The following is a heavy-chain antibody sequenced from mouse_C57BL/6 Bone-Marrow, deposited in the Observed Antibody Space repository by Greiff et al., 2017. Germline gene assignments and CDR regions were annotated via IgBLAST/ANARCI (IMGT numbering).Heavy chain of an antibody. CDR2: ISNLAYSI. Sequence: EVKLVESGGGLVQPGGSLKPSCAASGFTFSDYGMAWVRQAPRKGPEWVAFISNLAYSIFSADTVTGRFTISRENAKNNLYLEMSSLRSEDTAMYYCARHGRSYGNKGAMDYWGQGTSVTVSS. D-gene: IGHD2-10*02. J-gene: IGHJ4*01. CDR3: ARHGRSYGNKGAMDY. V-gene: IGHV5-15*01. CDR1: GFTFSDYG.